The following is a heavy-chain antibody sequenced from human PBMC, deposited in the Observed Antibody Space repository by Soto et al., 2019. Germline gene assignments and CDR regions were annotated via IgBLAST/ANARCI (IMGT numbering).Heavy chain of an antibody. CDR2: IIPIFGTA. V-gene: IGHV1-69*12. CDR1: GGTFSSYA. CDR3: ARDSNVPGHEYNWFDP. D-gene: IGHD2-2*01. Sequence: QVQLVQSGAEVKKPGSSVKVSCKASGGTFSSYAISWVRQAPGQGLEWMGGIIPIFGTANYAQKFQGRVTITADESTSTADMELSSLRSEDTAVYYCARDSNVPGHEYNWFDPWGQGTLVTVSS. J-gene: IGHJ5*02.